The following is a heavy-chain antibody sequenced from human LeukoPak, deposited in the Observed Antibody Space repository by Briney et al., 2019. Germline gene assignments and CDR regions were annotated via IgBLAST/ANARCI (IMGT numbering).Heavy chain of an antibody. V-gene: IGHV4-59*01. J-gene: IGHJ4*02. D-gene: IGHD3-3*02. CDR2: IYYSGST. CDR3: ARGIRVGNFDY. Sequence: SETLSLTCTVSGDSISSYYWSWIRQPPGKGLEWIGYIYYSGSTNYNPSLKSRVTISLDTSKNQFSLKLSSVTAADTAVYYCARGIRVGNFDYWGQGILVTVS. CDR1: GDSISSYY.